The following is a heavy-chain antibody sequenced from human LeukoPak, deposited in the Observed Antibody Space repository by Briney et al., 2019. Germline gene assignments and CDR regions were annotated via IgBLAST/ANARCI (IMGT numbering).Heavy chain of an antibody. CDR3: ARDGATGGAVDY. J-gene: IGHJ4*02. V-gene: IGHV3-23*01. CDR2: ISGSGGST. CDR1: GFTFSSYA. Sequence: TGASLRLSCAASGFTFSSYAMSWVRQAPGKGLEWVSAISGSGGSTYYADSVKGRFTISRDNSKNTLYLQMNSLRAEDTAVYYCARDGATGGAVDYWGQGTLVTVSS. D-gene: IGHD1-26*01.